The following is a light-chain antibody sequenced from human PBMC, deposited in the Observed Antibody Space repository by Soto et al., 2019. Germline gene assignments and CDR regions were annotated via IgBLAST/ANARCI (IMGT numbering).Light chain of an antibody. CDR2: AAL. V-gene: IGKV1-27*01. CDR3: QGYNSAPLT. J-gene: IGKJ1*01. CDR1: QGITNH. Sequence: DIQMTQSPCSLSASVGRRFTITCRSSQGITNHLAWYQQKPSKVPSLLIYAALTLQSGVPPRFSRSQSGTDFTLTISSLQPEDAASYYLQGYNSAPLTFGQRAKVDI.